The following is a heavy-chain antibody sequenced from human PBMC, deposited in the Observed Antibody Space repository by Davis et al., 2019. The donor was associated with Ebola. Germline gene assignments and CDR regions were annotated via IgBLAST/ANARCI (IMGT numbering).Heavy chain of an antibody. Sequence: MPSETLSLTCAVYGGSFSGYYWSWIRQPPGKGLEWIGEINHSGSTNYNPSLKSRVTISVDTSKNQFSLKLSSVTAADTAVYYCARAPMVGGVIIHRYFDFWGQGTLVTVSS. D-gene: IGHD3-10*01. CDR1: GGSFSGYY. CDR3: ARAPMVGGVIIHRYFDF. CDR2: INHSGST. V-gene: IGHV4-34*01. J-gene: IGHJ4*02.